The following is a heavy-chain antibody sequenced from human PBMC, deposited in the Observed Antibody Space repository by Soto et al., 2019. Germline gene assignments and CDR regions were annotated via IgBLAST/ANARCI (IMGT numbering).Heavy chain of an antibody. J-gene: IGHJ4*02. D-gene: IGHD2-21*02. V-gene: IGHV4-4*07. CDR3: AREPESVVVTAIGPYYFDY. CDR2: IYTSGST. Sequence: SETLSLTSTVSGGSISSYYWSWIRQPAGKGLEWIGRIYTSGSTNYNPSLKSRVTMSVDTSKNQFSLKLSSVTAADTAVYYCAREPESVVVTAIGPYYFDYWGQGTLVTVSS. CDR1: GGSISSYY.